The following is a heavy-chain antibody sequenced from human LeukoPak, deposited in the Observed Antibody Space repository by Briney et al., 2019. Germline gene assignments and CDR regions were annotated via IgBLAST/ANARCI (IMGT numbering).Heavy chain of an antibody. CDR1: GGSISSRSYY. CDR2: IYYSGST. J-gene: IGHJ5*02. V-gene: IGHV4-39*07. D-gene: IGHD2-2*01. CDR3: AREGQGVVPLHNWFDP. Sequence: SETLSLTCTVSGGSISSRSYYWGWIRQPPGKGLEWIGSIYYSGSTYYNPSLKSRVTISVDTSKNQFSLKLSSVTAADTAAYYCAREGQGVVPLHNWFDPWGQGTLVTVSS.